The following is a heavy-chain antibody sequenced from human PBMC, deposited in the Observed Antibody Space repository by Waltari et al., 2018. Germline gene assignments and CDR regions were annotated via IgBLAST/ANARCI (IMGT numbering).Heavy chain of an antibody. D-gene: IGHD2-2*01. J-gene: IGHJ5*02. CDR2: IYHSGST. Sequence: QVQLQESGPGLVKPSETLSLTCAVSGYSISSGYSWGWIRQPPGKGLEWIGSIYHSGSTDYNPSLKSRVTISVDTSKNQFSLKLSSVTAADTAVYYCASSPLVVPDLWFDPWGQGTLVTVSS. CDR3: ASSPLVVPDLWFDP. CDR1: GYSISSGYS. V-gene: IGHV4-38-2*01.